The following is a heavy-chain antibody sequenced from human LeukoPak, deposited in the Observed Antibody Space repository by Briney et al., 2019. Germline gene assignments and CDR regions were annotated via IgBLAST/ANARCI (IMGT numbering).Heavy chain of an antibody. D-gene: IGHD2/OR15-2a*01. CDR3: ARDTWNSHYYFDH. Sequence: GGSLRLSCAVSGFNFNDYYMAWIRRAPGKGLEWVSYISSRSRTIYYADSVKGRFTISRDNARSSLYLQMNSLRVEDTAVYYCARDTWNSHYYFDHWGQGILVTVSS. J-gene: IGHJ4*02. CDR2: ISSRSRTI. CDR1: GFNFNDYY. V-gene: IGHV3-11*01.